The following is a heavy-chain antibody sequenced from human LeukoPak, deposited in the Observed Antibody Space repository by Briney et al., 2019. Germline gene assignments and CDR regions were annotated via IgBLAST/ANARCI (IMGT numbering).Heavy chain of an antibody. V-gene: IGHV4-31*03. D-gene: IGHD3-16*02. CDR3: ASNRMITFGGVIVN. CDR1: GGSISSGGYY. CDR2: IYYSGST. Sequence: SETLSLTCTVSGGSISSGGYYWSWIRQHPGKGLEWIEYIYYSGSTYYNPSLKSRVTISVDTSKNQFSLKLSSVTAADTAVYYCASNRMITFGGVIVNWGQGTLVTVSS. J-gene: IGHJ4*02.